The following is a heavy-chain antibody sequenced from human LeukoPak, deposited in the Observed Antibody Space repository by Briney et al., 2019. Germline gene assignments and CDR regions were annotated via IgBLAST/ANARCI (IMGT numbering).Heavy chain of an antibody. J-gene: IGHJ5*02. D-gene: IGHD5-12*01. V-gene: IGHV2-5*01. CDR1: GFSLSTSGVG. Sequence: SGPTLVKPTQTLTLTCTFSGFSLSTSGVGVGWIRQPPGKALEWLALIYWNDDKRYRPSLKSRLTISKDTSKNQVVLTMTNMDPVDTATYYCARSYSDYDYFNNWFDPWGQGTLVTVSS. CDR3: ARSYSDYDYFNNWFDP. CDR2: IYWNDDK.